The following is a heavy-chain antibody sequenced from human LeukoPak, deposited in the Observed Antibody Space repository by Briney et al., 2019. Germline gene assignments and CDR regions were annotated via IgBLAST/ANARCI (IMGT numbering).Heavy chain of an antibody. D-gene: IGHD2-15*01. Sequence: GRSLRLSCAASGFTFSSYGMHWVRQVPGKGLEWVAVIWYDGSRTYYADSVKGRFTISRDNSKNTLDLQMNSLRAKDTAVYYCARDRCSGGSCDSGAEYYQHWGQGTLVTVSS. CDR3: ARDRCSGGSCDSGAEYYQH. CDR2: IWYDGSRT. CDR1: GFTFSSYG. V-gene: IGHV3-33*01. J-gene: IGHJ1*01.